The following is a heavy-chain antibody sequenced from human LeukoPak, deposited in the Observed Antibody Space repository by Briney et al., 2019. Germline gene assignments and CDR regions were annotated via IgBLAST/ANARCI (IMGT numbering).Heavy chain of an antibody. V-gene: IGHV1-46*01. CDR2: INPSGGST. CDR1: GYGFTSYQ. Sequence: ASVKVSCKASGYGFTSYQIHWVRQAPGQGLEWMGIINPSGGSTRYAQKFRARLTLTSDTSATTVYMELTNVRSDDTAVYYCARAVDYPTYSFDFWGHGSLVTVST. J-gene: IGHJ4*01. CDR3: ARAVDYPTYSFDF. D-gene: IGHD4/OR15-4a*01.